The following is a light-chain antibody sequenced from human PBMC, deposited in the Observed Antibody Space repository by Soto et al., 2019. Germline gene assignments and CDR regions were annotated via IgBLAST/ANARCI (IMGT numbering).Light chain of an antibody. Sequence: QSVLTQPPSVYEAPRQRVTISCSGSSSNVGNNAVNCYQQRPGKAPKLLIYYDDLLPSGVSDRFSGSKSGTSASLAISGLQSEENAYDYCTVWADSLNGVVCGGGTKLTVL. CDR3: TVWADSLNGVV. CDR1: SSNVGNNA. CDR2: YDD. V-gene: IGLV1-36*01. J-gene: IGLJ2*01.